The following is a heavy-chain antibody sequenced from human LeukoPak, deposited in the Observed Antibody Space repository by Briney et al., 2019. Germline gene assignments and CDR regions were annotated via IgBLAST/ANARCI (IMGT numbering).Heavy chain of an antibody. D-gene: IGHD2-2*01. CDR2: INHSGST. Sequence: SETLSLTCTVSGGSISSASYFWGWIRQPPGKGLEWIGEINHSGSTNYNPSLKSRVTISVDTSKNQFSLKLSSVTAADTAVYYCARRGYCSSTSCYRPFDYWGQGTLVTVSS. J-gene: IGHJ4*02. CDR1: GGSISSASYF. V-gene: IGHV4-39*07. CDR3: ARRGYCSSTSCYRPFDY.